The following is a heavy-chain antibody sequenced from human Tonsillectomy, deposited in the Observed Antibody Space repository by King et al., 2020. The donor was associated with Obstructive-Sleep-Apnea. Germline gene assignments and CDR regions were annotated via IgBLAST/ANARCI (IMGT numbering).Heavy chain of an antibody. D-gene: IGHD2-2*02. V-gene: IGHV5-51*01. J-gene: IGHJ1*01. Sequence: VQLVESGAEVKKPGESLKISCKGSGYSFTSYWIGWVRQMPGKGLEWMGIIYPGDSDTRYSPSFQGQVTISADKSISTAYLQWSSRKASDTAMYYCASPYCSSTSCYKYFQHWGQGTLVTVSS. CDR2: IYPGDSDT. CDR3: ASPYCSSTSCYKYFQH. CDR1: GYSFTSYW.